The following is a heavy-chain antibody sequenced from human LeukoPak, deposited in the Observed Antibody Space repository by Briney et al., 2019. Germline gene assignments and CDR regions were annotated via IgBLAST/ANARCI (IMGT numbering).Heavy chain of an antibody. CDR3: ARDGTNYYDSSGYYSDYYYYYGMDV. V-gene: IGHV3-53*01. Sequence: PGGSLRLSCAASGFTVSSNYMSWVRQAPGKGLEWASVIYSGGSTYYADSVKGRFTISRDNSKNTLYLQMNSLRAEDTAAYYCARDGTNYYDSSGYYSDYYYYYGMDVWGQGTTVTVSS. J-gene: IGHJ6*02. CDR1: GFTVSSNY. D-gene: IGHD3-22*01. CDR2: IYSGGST.